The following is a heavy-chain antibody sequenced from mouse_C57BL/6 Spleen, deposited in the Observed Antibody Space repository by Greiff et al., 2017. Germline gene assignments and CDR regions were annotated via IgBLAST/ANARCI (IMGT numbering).Heavy chain of an antibody. CDR2: IDPETGGT. CDR3: TRSWVDY. Sequence: VKLMESGAELVRPGASVTLSCKASGYTFTDYEMHWVKQTPVHGLEWIGAIDPETGGTAYNQKFKGKAILTADKSSSTAYMELRSLTSEDSAVYYCTRSWVDYWGQGTTLTVSS. CDR1: GYTFTDYE. V-gene: IGHV1-15*01. J-gene: IGHJ2*01.